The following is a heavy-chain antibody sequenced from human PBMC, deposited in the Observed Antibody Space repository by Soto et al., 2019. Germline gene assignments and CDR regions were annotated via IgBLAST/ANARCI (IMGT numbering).Heavy chain of an antibody. V-gene: IGHV4-31*03. Sequence: SETLSLTCTVSGGSISSGGYYWSWIRRHPGKGLEWIGYIYYSGSTYYNPSLKSRVTISVDTSKNQFSLKLSSVTAADTAVYYCARNHPGYYYCMDVWGKGTTVTVSS. CDR2: IYYSGST. J-gene: IGHJ6*03. CDR1: GGSISSGGYY. CDR3: ARNHPGYYYCMDV.